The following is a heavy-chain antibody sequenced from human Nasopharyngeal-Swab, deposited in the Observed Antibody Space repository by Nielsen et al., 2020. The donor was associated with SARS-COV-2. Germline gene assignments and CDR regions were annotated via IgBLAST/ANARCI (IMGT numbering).Heavy chain of an antibody. CDR3: ARDQWFSYYDRYAVGYYYYGMDV. J-gene: IGHJ6*02. CDR1: GFTFSSYA. D-gene: IGHD3-22*01. V-gene: IGHV3-23*01. Sequence: GESLKISCAASGFTFSSYAMSWVRQAPGKGLEWVSAISGSGGSTYYADSVKGRFTISRDNAKNSLYLQMNSLRAEDTAVYYCARDQWFSYYDRYAVGYYYYGMDVWGQGTTVTVSS. CDR2: ISGSGGST.